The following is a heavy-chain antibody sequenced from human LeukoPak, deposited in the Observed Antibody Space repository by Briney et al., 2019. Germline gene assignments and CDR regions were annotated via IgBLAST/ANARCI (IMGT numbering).Heavy chain of an antibody. CDR3: AREKKSCTSTTCYGIDY. CDR2: LYHSGGT. CDR1: GYSISSGYY. Sequence: PSETLSLTCAVSGYSISSGYYWGWIRQSPGKGLEWIGSLYHSGGTSYNPSLESRVTISADTSKNQFSLKLSSVTAADTAVYYCAREKKSCTSTTCYGIDYWGQGTLVTVSS. V-gene: IGHV4-38-2*02. J-gene: IGHJ4*02. D-gene: IGHD2-2*01.